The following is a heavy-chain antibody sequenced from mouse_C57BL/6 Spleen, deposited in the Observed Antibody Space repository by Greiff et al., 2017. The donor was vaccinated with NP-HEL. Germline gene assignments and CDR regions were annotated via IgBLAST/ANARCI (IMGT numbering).Heavy chain of an antibody. J-gene: IGHJ4*01. CDR2: ISNLAYSI. CDR3: ASLYSNFYAMDY. Sequence: EVQGVESGGGLVQPGGSLKLSCAASGFTFSDYGMAWVRQAPRKGPGWVAFISNLAYSIYYADTVTGRFTISRENAKNTLYLEMSSLRSEDTAMYYCASLYSNFYAMDYWGQGTSVTVSS. V-gene: IGHV5-15*01. CDR1: GFTFSDYG. D-gene: IGHD2-5*01.